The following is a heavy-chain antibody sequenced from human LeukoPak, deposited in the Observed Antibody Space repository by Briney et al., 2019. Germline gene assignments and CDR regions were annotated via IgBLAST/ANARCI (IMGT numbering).Heavy chain of an antibody. D-gene: IGHD5-18*01. CDR1: GGSFSGYY. Sequence: LSLTCAVYGGSFSGYYWSWIRQPPGKGLEWIGEINHSGSTNYNPSLKSRVTISVDTSKDQFSLKLSSVTAADTAVYYCARLRQLWSLYYFDYWGQGTLVTVSS. CDR2: INHSGST. J-gene: IGHJ4*02. CDR3: ARLRQLWSLYYFDY. V-gene: IGHV4-34*01.